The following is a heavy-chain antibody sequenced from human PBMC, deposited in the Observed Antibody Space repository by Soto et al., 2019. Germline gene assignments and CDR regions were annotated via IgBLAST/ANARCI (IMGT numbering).Heavy chain of an antibody. Sequence: GGSLRLSCAASGLTVSNAYMAWVRQAPGMGLEWVSVIYDNGTTYYADSVKGRFTISRDTSTNTLSLQMYSLRAEDTAVYYCVRPLPSGRNYGLDVWGQGTTVTVS. CDR3: VRPLPSGRNYGLDV. CDR2: IYDNGTT. D-gene: IGHD3-10*01. V-gene: IGHV3-53*01. CDR1: GLTVSNAY. J-gene: IGHJ6*02.